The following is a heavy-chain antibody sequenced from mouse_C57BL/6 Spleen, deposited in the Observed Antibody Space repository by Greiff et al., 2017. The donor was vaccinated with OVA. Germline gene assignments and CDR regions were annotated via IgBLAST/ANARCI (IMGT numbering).Heavy chain of an antibody. V-gene: IGHV1-80*01. CDR1: GYAFSSYW. Sequence: QVQLKESGAELVKPGASVKISCKASGYAFSSYWMNWVKQRPGKGLEWIGQIYPGDGDTNYNGKFKGKATLTADKSSSTAYMQLSSLTSEDSAVYFCARWDYDREYYFDYWGQGTTLTVSS. CDR2: IYPGDGDT. D-gene: IGHD2-4*01. CDR3: ARWDYDREYYFDY. J-gene: IGHJ2*01.